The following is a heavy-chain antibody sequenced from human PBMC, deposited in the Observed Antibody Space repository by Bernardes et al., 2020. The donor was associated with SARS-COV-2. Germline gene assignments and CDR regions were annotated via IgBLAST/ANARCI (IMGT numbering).Heavy chain of an antibody. D-gene: IGHD3-16*01. V-gene: IGHV1-2*02. CDR1: GYTFTGYY. Sequence: ASVKVSCKASGYTFTGYYMHWVRQAPGQGLEWMGWINPNSGGTNYAQKFQGRVTMTRDTSISPAYMELSRLRSDDTAVYYGARNYAVTSRYGMDVWGQGTTVTVSS. CDR3: ARNYAVTSRYGMDV. J-gene: IGHJ6*02. CDR2: INPNSGGT.